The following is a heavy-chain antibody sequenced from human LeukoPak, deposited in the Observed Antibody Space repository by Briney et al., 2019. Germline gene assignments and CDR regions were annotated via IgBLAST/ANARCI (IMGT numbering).Heavy chain of an antibody. CDR2: ISYDGINY. CDR3: VRGSVVRGSVTSFDY. D-gene: IGHD3-10*01. CDR1: GFTFSRYA. J-gene: IGHJ4*02. V-gene: IGHV3-30-3*01. Sequence: GGSLRLSCAASGFTFSRYAMHWVRQAPGKGLEWVAIISYDGINYYYADSVKGRFTISRDNSKNTLYLQVNSLRTEDTAVYYCVRGSVVRGSVTSFDYWGQGTLVTVSS.